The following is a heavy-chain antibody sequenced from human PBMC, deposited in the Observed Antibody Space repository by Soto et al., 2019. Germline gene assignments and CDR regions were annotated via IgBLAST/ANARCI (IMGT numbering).Heavy chain of an antibody. D-gene: IGHD2-15*01. Sequence: EVQLVESGGGLVQPGRSLSLSCAASGFTFDDYAMHWVRQAPGKGLEWVSGITWNSGMIFYADSVKGRFTISRDNAKNSLYSQMNSLRTEDTALYYCAKEVGYCSGGTCSYFDYWGQGTLVTVSS. CDR3: AKEVGYCSGGTCSYFDY. J-gene: IGHJ4*02. CDR1: GFTFDDYA. CDR2: ITWNSGMI. V-gene: IGHV3-9*01.